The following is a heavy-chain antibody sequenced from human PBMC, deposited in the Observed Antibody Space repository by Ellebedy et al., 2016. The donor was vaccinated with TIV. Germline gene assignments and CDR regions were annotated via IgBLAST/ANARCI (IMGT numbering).Heavy chain of an antibody. J-gene: IGHJ4*01. Sequence: GESLKISCSATGFTFDDHTMHWVRQAPGKGLEWVSLISWDGGTTFYADSVKGRFTISRDSSKNSLYLQLNSLRVEDTAIYYCAKDMNVDTSMVFDYWGHGTLVTVSS. CDR3: AKDMNVDTSMVFDY. CDR2: ISWDGGTT. CDR1: GFTFDDHT. V-gene: IGHV3-43*01. D-gene: IGHD5-18*01.